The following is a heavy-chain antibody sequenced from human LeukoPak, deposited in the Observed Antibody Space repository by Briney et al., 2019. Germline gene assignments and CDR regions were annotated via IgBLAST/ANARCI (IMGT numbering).Heavy chain of an antibody. CDR2: IYYSGST. Sequence: SETLSLICTLSGGSISSGGYYWSWIRQHPGKGLEWIGYIYYSGSTYYNPSPNTRVTITVETTKNHFSLKLSSVTAPDTATFYCARDRSRLVPAAISATDYYYGMDVWGQGTTVTVSS. CDR1: GGSISSGGYY. D-gene: IGHD2-2*01. V-gene: IGHV4-31*03. J-gene: IGHJ6*02. CDR3: ARDRSRLVPAAISATDYYYGMDV.